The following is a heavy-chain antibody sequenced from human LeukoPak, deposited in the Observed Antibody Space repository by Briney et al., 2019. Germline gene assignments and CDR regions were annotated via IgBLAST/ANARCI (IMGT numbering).Heavy chain of an antibody. Sequence: ASVKVSCKVSGYTLTELSMHWVRQAPGKGLEWMGGFDPEDGETIYAQKFQGRVTMTEDTSTDTAYMELSSLRSEDTAVYYCATCSGGSCYPLGAFDIWGQGTMVTVSS. D-gene: IGHD2-15*01. V-gene: IGHV1-24*01. CDR3: ATCSGGSCYPLGAFDI. CDR2: FDPEDGET. CDR1: GYTLTELS. J-gene: IGHJ3*02.